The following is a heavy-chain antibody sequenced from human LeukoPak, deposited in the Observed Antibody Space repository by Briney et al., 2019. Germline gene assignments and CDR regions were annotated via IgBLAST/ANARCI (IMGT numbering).Heavy chain of an antibody. V-gene: IGHV4-61*02. D-gene: IGHD6-19*01. CDR3: AGVKTGYSSGWYRHKGWFDP. CDR2: IYTSGST. CDR1: GGSISRGSYY. J-gene: IGHJ5*02. Sequence: PSETLSLTCTVSGGSISRGSYYWSWIRQPAGKGLEWIGRIYTSGSTNYNPSLKSRVTISVDTSKNQFSLKLSSVTAADTAVYYCAGVKTGYSSGWYRHKGWFDPWGQGTLVTVSS.